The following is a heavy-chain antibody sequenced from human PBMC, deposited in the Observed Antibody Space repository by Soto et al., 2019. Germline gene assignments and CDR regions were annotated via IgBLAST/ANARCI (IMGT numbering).Heavy chain of an antibody. Sequence: SETLSLTCAVSGYSISSGYYWGWIRQPPGKGLEGIGSIYHSGSTYYNPSLKSRVTISVDTSKNQFSLKLSSVTAADTAVYYCARVGGYGMDVWGQGTTVTVSS. CDR1: GYSISSGYY. D-gene: IGHD3-10*01. CDR2: IYHSGST. CDR3: ARVGGYGMDV. V-gene: IGHV4-38-2*01. J-gene: IGHJ6*02.